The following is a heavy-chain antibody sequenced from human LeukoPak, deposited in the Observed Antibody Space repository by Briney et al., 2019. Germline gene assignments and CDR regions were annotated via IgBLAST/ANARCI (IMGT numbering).Heavy chain of an antibody. CDR2: ISSSSSYR. CDR1: GFSFSSYS. Sequence: GGSLRLSCAASGFSFSSYSMTWVRQAPGKGLEWVSSISSSSSYRYYADSMKGRFAISRDNAENSLFLQMNSLRAEDTAVYYCARGRSAVAGIAGFDDWGQGSLVTVSS. J-gene: IGHJ5*02. V-gene: IGHV3-21*01. D-gene: IGHD6-19*01. CDR3: ARGRSAVAGIAGFDD.